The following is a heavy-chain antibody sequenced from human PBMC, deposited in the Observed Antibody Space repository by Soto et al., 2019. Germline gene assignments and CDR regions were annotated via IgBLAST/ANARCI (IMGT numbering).Heavy chain of an antibody. CDR2: INHSGST. Sequence: SETLSLTCAVYGGSFSGYYWSWIRQPPGKGLEWIGEINHSGSTNYNPSLKSRVTISVDTSKNQFSLKLRSVTAEDTAVYYCASMWNGLTSGAFAIWGQGTMVTVSS. CDR1: GGSFSGYY. V-gene: IGHV4-34*01. J-gene: IGHJ3*02. D-gene: IGHD1-1*01. CDR3: ASMWNGLTSGAFAI.